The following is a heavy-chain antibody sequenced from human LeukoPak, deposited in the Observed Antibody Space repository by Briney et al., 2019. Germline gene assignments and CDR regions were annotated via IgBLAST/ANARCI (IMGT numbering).Heavy chain of an antibody. J-gene: IGHJ4*02. CDR2: IYYSGST. CDR1: GGSISSHY. CDR3: ARFGWDDNVIDY. V-gene: IGHV4-59*11. D-gene: IGHD3-16*02. Sequence: SETLSLTCTVSGGSISSHYWSWIRQPPGKGLEWIGYIYYSGSTNYNPSLKSRVTISVDTSKNQFSLKLSSVTAADTAVYYCARFGWDDNVIDYWGQGTLVTVSS.